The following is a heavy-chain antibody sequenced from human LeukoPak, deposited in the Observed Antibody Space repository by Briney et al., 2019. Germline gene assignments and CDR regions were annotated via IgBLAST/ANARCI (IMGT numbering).Heavy chain of an antibody. CDR1: GGSFSSGDYY. D-gene: IGHD6-13*01. Sequence: SETLSLTCTVSGGSFSSGDYYWSWLRQPPGTGLEWIGYIYYSGSTYYSPSLKSRVTISVDTSKNQFSLKLRSVTAADTAVYYCARDLSAAAGSGHWFDPWGQGTLVTVSS. J-gene: IGHJ5*02. CDR2: IYYSGST. V-gene: IGHV4-30-4*01. CDR3: ARDLSAAAGSGHWFDP.